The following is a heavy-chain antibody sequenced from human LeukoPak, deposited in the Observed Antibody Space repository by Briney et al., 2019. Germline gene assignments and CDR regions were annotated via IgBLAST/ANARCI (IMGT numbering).Heavy chain of an antibody. CDR1: GGSISGYY. D-gene: IGHD5-18*01. J-gene: IGHJ4*02. CDR2: IYHSGGT. Sequence: SETLSLTCTVSGGSISGYYWTWIRQPPGKGLEWIGYIYHSGGTNYNPSLKSRVTISLDTSKNQFSLKLTSVTAAVTAVYYCARRTAVAPAYHFGYWGQGILVTVSS. CDR3: ARRTAVAPAYHFGY. V-gene: IGHV4-59*08.